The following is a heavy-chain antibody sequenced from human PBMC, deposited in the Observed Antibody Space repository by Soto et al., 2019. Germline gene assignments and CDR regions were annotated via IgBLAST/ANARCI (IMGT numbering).Heavy chain of an antibody. D-gene: IGHD1-26*01. CDR2: INPNSGDT. CDR3: AKGGAIVAAGTRVYLYNAMDV. CDR1: GYTFTGYY. V-gene: IGHV1-2*02. J-gene: IGHJ6*02. Sequence: VASVKVSCKASGYTFTGYYVHWVRQAPGQGLEWMGWINPNSGDTYLAQRFQGRVTMNRDTSIGTAYMELRGLTSDDTAEYYCAKGGAIVAAGTRVYLYNAMDVWGQWTTVTVSS.